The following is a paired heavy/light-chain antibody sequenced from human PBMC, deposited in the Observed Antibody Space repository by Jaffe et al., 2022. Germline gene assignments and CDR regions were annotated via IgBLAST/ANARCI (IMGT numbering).Heavy chain of an antibody. CDR3: ARLPGVIVVVPAAIHLPVESPTPGGTRGDAFDI. V-gene: IGHV1-69*01. J-gene: IGHJ3*02. CDR1: GGTFSSYA. CDR2: IIPIFGTA. Sequence: QVQLVQSGAEVKKPGSSVKVSCKASGGTFSSYAISWVRQAPGQGLEWMGGIIPIFGTANYAQKFQGRVTITADESTSTAYMELSSLRSEDTAVYYCARLPGVIVVVPAAIHLPVESPTPGGTRGDAFDIWGQGTMVTVSS. D-gene: IGHD2-2*01.
Light chain of an antibody. J-gene: IGKJ2*01. CDR3: QQYGSSPPRLSYT. Sequence: EIVLTQSPGTLSLSPGERATLSCRASQSVSSSYLAWYQQKPGQAPRLLIYGASSRATGIPDRFSGSGSGTDFTLTISRLEPEDFAVYYCQQYGSSPPRLSYTFGQGTKLEIK. CDR1: QSVSSSY. CDR2: GAS. V-gene: IGKV3-20*01.